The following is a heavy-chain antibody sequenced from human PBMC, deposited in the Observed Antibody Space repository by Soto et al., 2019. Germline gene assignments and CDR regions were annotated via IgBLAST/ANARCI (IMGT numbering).Heavy chain of an antibody. CDR1: GFTFSSYS. J-gene: IGHJ6*02. D-gene: IGHD3-3*01. CDR3: ARVRQYYDFWSGLDV. V-gene: IGHV3-21*01. CDR2: ISSSSSYI. Sequence: PXGSLRLFCAASGFTFSSYSMNWVRQAPGKGLEWVSSISSSSSYIYYADSVKGRFTISRDNAKNSLYLQMNSLRAEDTAVYYCARVRQYYDFWSGLDVWGQGTTVTVSS.